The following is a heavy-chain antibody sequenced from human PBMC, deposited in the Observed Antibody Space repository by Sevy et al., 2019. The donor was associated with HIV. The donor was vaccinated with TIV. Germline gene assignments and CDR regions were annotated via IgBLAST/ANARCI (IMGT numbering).Heavy chain of an antibody. CDR1: GFTFSNYA. V-gene: IGHV3-23*01. D-gene: IGHD3-22*01. Sequence: GGSLRLSCVASGFTFSNYAMNWVRQAPGKGLEWVSTIFRGGDGTYYADSVKGRFTNSRDNSKDTVYLQLSSLRADDTAVYYCAGALYDSSGSFDALDIWGQGTMVTVSS. J-gene: IGHJ3*02. CDR2: IFRGGDGT. CDR3: AGALYDSSGSFDALDI.